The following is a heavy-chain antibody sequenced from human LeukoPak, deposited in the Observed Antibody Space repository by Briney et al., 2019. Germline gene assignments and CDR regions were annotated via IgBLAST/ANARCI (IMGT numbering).Heavy chain of an antibody. V-gene: IGHV3-33*03. J-gene: IGHJ4*02. CDR1: GFTFSNYG. CDR2: IWFDGSNE. D-gene: IGHD3-16*01. Sequence: QPGGSLRLSCAASGFTFSNYGMHWVRQAPGKGLEWVAVIWFDGSNEYYADSVKGRFTISKDNSKNTLFLQMNSLRAEDTAVYYCAKDLLNTEFWGQGTLVTVSS. CDR3: AKDLLNTEF.